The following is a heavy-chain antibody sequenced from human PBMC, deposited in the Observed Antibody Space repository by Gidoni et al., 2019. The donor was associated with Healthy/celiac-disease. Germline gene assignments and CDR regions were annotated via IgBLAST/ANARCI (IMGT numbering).Heavy chain of an antibody. CDR3: AKDDHTVTTYSY. J-gene: IGHJ4*02. D-gene: IGHD4-17*01. V-gene: IGHV3-23*01. CDR2: ISGSGGST. CDR1: GVTFRSYA. Sequence: EVQLLQAVEGLVQPGGSMRLPCAASGVTFRSYAMSWIRQAPGKGLEWVSAISGSGGSTYYADSVKGRFTISRDNSKNTLYLQMNSLRAEDTAVYYCAKDDHTVTTYSYWGQGTLVTVSS.